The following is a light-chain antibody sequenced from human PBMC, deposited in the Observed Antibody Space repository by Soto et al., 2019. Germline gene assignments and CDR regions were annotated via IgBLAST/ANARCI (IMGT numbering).Light chain of an antibody. V-gene: IGLV1-44*01. Sequence: QSVLTQPPSASGTPGQRVTISCSGSSSNIGSNSVNWYQQLPGTAPKLLIYYNNQRPSGVPDRFSGSKSGTSASLAISGLQSKDEADYYCASWDDSLNGFIFGTGTQLTVL. CDR3: ASWDDSLNGFI. CDR1: SSNIGSNS. J-gene: IGLJ1*01. CDR2: YNN.